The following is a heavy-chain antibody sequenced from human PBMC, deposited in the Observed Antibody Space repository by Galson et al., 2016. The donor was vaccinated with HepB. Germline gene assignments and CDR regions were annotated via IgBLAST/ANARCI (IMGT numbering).Heavy chain of an antibody. CDR1: GFTFSAYS. J-gene: IGHJ3*02. D-gene: IGHD2/OR15-2a*01. CDR3: ARDREYAFDI. CDR2: ITSDSTNI. Sequence: SLRLSCAASGFTFSAYSMNWVRQAPGRGLEWIAYITSDSTNIQYADSVKGRFTISRDNAERSVYLQMNSLKVEDTAVYFCARDREYAFDIWGQGTEVTVSS. V-gene: IGHV3-48*01.